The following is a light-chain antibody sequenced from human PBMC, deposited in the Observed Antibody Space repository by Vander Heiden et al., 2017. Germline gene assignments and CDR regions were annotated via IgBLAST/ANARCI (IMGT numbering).Light chain of an antibody. Sequence: SVLTQPPSVSGAPGQRTIIPCPARSSNIGAGYGVHWYQQLPGTDPKLLIYGNTKRSSGVPGRFAGSKSGTSASLAITGLQAEDEADYYCQSDDSSLSVVFGGGTKLTVL. CDR3: QSDDSSLSVV. CDR1: SSNIGAGYG. V-gene: IGLV1-40*01. CDR2: GNT. J-gene: IGLJ2*01.